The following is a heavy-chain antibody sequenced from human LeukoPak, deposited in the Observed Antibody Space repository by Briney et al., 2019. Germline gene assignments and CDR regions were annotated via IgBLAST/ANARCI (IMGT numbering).Heavy chain of an antibody. CDR1: GFTFSSYG. CDR3: AKNRDNWNDLDEFDY. V-gene: IGHV3-30*02. J-gene: IGHJ4*02. CDR2: IRYDGSNK. D-gene: IGHD1-20*01. Sequence: GGSLRLSCAASGFTFSSYGMHWVRQAPGKGQEWVAFIRYDGSNKYYADSVKGRFTISRDNSKNTLYLQMNSLRAEDTAVYYCAKNRDNWNDLDEFDYWGQGTLVTVSS.